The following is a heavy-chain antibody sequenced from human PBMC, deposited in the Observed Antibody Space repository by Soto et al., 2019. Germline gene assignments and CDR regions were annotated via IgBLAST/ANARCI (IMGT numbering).Heavy chain of an antibody. CDR1: GLNFGLSF. J-gene: IGHJ2*01. V-gene: IGHV3-11*06. D-gene: IGHD3-16*01. Sequence: GGSLRLSCAASGLNFGLSFMIWMRQRPGKGLEWVSFISHNSDYTNYADSVKGRFTISKDKSKRTLFLQMNSLRVDDTAVYYCARDGWGSNWYFDLWGRGTLVTVSS. CDR3: ARDGWGSNWYFDL. CDR2: ISHNSDYT.